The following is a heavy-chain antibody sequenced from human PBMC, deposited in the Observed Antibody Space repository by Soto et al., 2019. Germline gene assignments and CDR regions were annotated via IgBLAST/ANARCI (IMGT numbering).Heavy chain of an antibody. D-gene: IGHD6-19*01. J-gene: IGHJ3*02. CDR1: GFIISDRY. CDR2: IKSKTDGGTT. V-gene: IGHV3-15*01. Sequence: GGSLRLSCAPSGFIISDRYMDWVRQAPGKGLEWVGRIKSKTDGGTTDYAAPVKGRFTISRDDSKNTLYLQMNSLKTEDTAVYYCTTDRPPIAVAGTLEAFDIWGQGTMVTVSS. CDR3: TTDRPPIAVAGTLEAFDI.